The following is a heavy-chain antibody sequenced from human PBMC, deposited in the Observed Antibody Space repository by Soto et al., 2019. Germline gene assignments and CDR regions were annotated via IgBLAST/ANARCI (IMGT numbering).Heavy chain of an antibody. V-gene: IGHV4-39*01. CDR3: ARRTTLYASEIYRFDP. CDR1: GGSISTGRYH. CDR2: MDYSGST. D-gene: IGHD3-10*01. Sequence: SETLSLTCTVSGGSISTGRYHWAWIRQPPGKGLEWMGTMDYSGSTNYNPSLKSRVTISVDTSKNQFSLKLTSVTAADTAVYYCARRTTLYASEIYRFDPWGQGALVTVSS. J-gene: IGHJ5*02.